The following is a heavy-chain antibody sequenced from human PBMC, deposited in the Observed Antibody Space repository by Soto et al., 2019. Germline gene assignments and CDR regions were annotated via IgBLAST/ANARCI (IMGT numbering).Heavy chain of an antibody. V-gene: IGHV3-33*01. CDR1: GFTFSSYG. J-gene: IGHJ4*02. CDR3: ARDGAAAGTIDY. D-gene: IGHD6-13*01. CDR2: IWYDGSNK. Sequence: SGGSLRLSCAASGFTFSSYGMHWVRQAPGKGLEWVAVIWYDGSNKYYADSVKGRFTISRDNSKNTLYLQMNSLRAEDTAVYYCARDGAAAGTIDYWGQGTLVTVSS.